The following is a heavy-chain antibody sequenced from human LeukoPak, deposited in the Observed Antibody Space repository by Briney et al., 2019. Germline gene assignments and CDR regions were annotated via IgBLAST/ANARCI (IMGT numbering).Heavy chain of an antibody. CDR2: IIPVFGTT. J-gene: IGHJ4*02. CDR3: ARCSPGDSSNFYAVLQY. Sequence: ASVKVSCKASGYTFTSYGISWVRQTPGQGLEWLGGIIPVFGTTTYAQKFQAKVTMTADKSTNTAYLEISSLTSDDTAVYYCARCSPGDSSNFYAVLQYWGQGTLVTVSS. V-gene: IGHV1-69*06. D-gene: IGHD3-22*01. CDR1: GYTFTSYG.